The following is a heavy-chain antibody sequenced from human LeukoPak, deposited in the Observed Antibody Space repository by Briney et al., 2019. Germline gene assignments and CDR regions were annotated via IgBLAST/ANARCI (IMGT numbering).Heavy chain of an antibody. D-gene: IGHD3-16*01. CDR2: INPKTGGT. J-gene: IGHJ6*02. V-gene: IGHV1-2*02. Sequence: GASVKVSCKASGYPFAGYFIHWVRQAPGQGLEWMGWINPKTGGTNYARKFQGRVTMNRDTSVNTVYMELSRLTSDDTAVYYCARVGGPRGPQDYYYGMDVWGQGTTVTVSS. CDR3: ARVGGPRGPQDYYYGMDV. CDR1: GYPFAGYF.